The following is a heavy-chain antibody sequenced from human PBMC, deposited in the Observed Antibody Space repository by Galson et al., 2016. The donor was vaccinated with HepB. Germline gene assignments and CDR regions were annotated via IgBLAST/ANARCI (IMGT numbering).Heavy chain of an antibody. CDR1: GLTFSRYS. Sequence: SLRLSCAASGLTFSRYSMNWVRQAPGKGLEWASSISSSSAYMYYADSVKGRFTISRDNAKNSLYLQMNSLRAEDTAVYYCARDCSGGSCYGYYYFVMDVWGQGTTVTVSS. J-gene: IGHJ6*02. D-gene: IGHD2-15*01. V-gene: IGHV3-21*06. CDR2: ISSSSAYM. CDR3: ARDCSGGSCYGYYYFVMDV.